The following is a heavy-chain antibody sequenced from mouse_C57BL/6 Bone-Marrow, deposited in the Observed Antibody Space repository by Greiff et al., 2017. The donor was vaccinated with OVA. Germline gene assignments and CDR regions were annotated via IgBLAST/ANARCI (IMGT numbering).Heavy chain of an antibody. V-gene: IGHV1-72*01. D-gene: IGHD1-1*01. CDR3: ARVFITTVVATDFDY. J-gene: IGHJ2*01. Sequence: VQLQQPGAELVKPGASVKLSCKASGYTFTSYWMHWVKQRPGRGLEWIGRIDPNSGGTKYNEKFKSKATLTVDKPSSTAYMQLSSLTSEDSAVYYCARVFITTVVATDFDYWGQGTTLTVSS. CDR2: IDPNSGGT. CDR1: GYTFTSYW.